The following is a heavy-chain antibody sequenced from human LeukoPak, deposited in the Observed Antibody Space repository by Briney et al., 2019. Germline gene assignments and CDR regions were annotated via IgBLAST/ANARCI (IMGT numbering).Heavy chain of an antibody. V-gene: IGHV4-4*07. J-gene: IGHJ4*02. D-gene: IGHD2-8*02. CDR2: FFTSGST. CDR1: GGSITSYY. CDR3: ARGGGVFDY. Sequence: SETLSLTCTISGGSITSYYWSWIRQPAGKGLEYIGRFFTSGSTNYNPSLKSRVTISVDTSKGQFSLKLNSVTAADTAVYYCARGGGVFDYWGQGTLVTVSS.